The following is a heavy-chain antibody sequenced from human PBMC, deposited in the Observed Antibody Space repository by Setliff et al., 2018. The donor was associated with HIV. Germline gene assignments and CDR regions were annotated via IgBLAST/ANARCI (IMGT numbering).Heavy chain of an antibody. CDR2: ISPYSRIT. CDR1: GYSFTSYG. J-gene: IGHJ6*02. V-gene: IGHV1-18*01. D-gene: IGHD3-10*01. Sequence: ASVKVSCKSSGYSFTSYGIGWVRQAPGQGLEWIGWISPYSRITNYAPKFRDRVTMTTETSTNTAYLEVRSLSSDDTAVYYCARGRNYNSGMDVWGQGTTVTVSS. CDR3: ARGRNYNSGMDV.